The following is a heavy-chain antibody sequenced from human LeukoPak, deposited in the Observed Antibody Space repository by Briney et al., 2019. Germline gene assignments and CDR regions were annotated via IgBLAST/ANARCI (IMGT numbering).Heavy chain of an antibody. J-gene: IGHJ5*02. CDR2: IYPGDSDT. CDR3: ARHSRVVGTMVQGVIINPFSWFDP. D-gene: IGHD3-10*01. CDR1: GYSFTSYW. Sequence: GESLKISCKGSGYSFTSYWIGWVRQMPGKGLEWMGIIYPGDSDTRYSPSFQGQVTISADKSISTAYLQWSSLKASDTAMYYCARHSRVVGTMVQGVIINPFSWFDPWGQGTLVTVSS. V-gene: IGHV5-51*01.